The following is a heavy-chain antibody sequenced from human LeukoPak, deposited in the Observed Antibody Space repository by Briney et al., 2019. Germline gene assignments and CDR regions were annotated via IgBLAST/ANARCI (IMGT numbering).Heavy chain of an antibody. CDR1: GFTFSTYW. J-gene: IGHJ6*02. V-gene: IGHV3-74*01. CDR2: INNEGSGT. CDR3: ARGRYYAMDV. Sequence: GRSLRLSCAASGFTFSTYWMHWVRQAPGKGLVWVSRINNEGSGTGYADSVKGRFTISRDNAKNTLFLQMNRLRAEDTAVYYCARGRYYAMDVWGQGTTVTVSS.